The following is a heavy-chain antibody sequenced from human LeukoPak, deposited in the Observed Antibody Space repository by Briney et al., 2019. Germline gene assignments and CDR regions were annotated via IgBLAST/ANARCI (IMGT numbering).Heavy chain of an antibody. CDR2: IYYSGST. D-gene: IGHD4-23*01. V-gene: IGHV4-59*01. Sequence: PSETLSLTCTVSGGSISSYYWSWLRQPPGKGLEWIGYIYYSGSTNYNPSLTSRVTISVDTSKNQFSLKLSSVTAADTAVYYCARDPEGGNSPFDYWGQGTLVTVSS. CDR3: ARDPEGGNSPFDY. J-gene: IGHJ4*02. CDR1: GGSISSYY.